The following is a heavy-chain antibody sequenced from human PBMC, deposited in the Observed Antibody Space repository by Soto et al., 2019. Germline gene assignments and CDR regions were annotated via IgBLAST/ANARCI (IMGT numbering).Heavy chain of an antibody. CDR1: GYTFTSNY. CDR3: ARVAYGGNPRSYFDY. Sequence: GASVKVSCKASGYTFTSNYMHWVRQAPGQGLEWMGIINPSGGSTSYAQKFQGRVTMTRDTSTSTVYMELSSLRSEDTAVYYCARVAYGGNPRSYFDYWGQGTLVTVSS. CDR2: INPSGGST. J-gene: IGHJ4*02. D-gene: IGHD2-15*01. V-gene: IGHV1-46*01.